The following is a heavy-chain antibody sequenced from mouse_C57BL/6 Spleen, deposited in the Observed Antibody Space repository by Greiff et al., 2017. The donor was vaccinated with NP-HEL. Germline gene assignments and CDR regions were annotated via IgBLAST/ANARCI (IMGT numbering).Heavy chain of an antibody. J-gene: IGHJ1*03. Sequence: EVKLVESGGGLVQPGGSLSLSCAASGFTFTDYYMSWVRQPPGKALEWLGFIRNKANGYTTEYSASVKGRFTISRENSQSILYLQMNALRAEDSATYYCARYGSSYDWYFDVWGTGTTVTVSS. CDR3: ARYGSSYDWYFDV. CDR1: GFTFTDYY. V-gene: IGHV7-3*01. CDR2: IRNKANGYTT. D-gene: IGHD1-1*01.